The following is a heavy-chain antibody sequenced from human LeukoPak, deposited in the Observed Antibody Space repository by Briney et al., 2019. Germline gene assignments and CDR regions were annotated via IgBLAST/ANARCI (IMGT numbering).Heavy chain of an antibody. CDR3: AKRVSYSSGSHFDY. J-gene: IGHJ4*02. D-gene: IGHD3-10*01. V-gene: IGHV3-23*01. Sequence: GGSLRLSRTASGFTFGDYAMSWFRQAPGRGLEWVSILGADGISTYYADSVKGRFTTSRDSSKNTLYLQMNSLRAEDSAIYYCAKRVSYSSGSHFDYWGQGTLVTVSS. CDR2: LGADGIST. CDR1: GFTFGDYA.